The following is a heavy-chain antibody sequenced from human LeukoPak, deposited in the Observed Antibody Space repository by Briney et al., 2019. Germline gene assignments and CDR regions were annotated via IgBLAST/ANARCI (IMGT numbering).Heavy chain of an antibody. Sequence: GGSLRLSCVASGFTVSSNYMSWVRQAPGKGLEWVSMFYSGGSTFYADSVKGRFTIARDSSKNTLYLQMNTLRAEDTAVYYCARASWNYDYWGQGTLVTVSS. J-gene: IGHJ4*02. D-gene: IGHD1-7*01. V-gene: IGHV3-66*01. CDR2: FYSGGST. CDR3: ARASWNYDY. CDR1: GFTVSSNY.